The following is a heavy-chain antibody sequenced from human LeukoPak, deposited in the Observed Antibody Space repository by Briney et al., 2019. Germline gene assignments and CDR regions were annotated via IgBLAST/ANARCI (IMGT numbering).Heavy chain of an antibody. CDR1: GYTFTGHY. Sequence: SVKVSCKASGYTFTGHYIHWVRQAPGQGLEWMGWINSNTGGTNYAQKFQGRVTMTRDTSVSTAYMEVSRLTSDDTAVYYCARVSTYGCSSTTCLVFDIWGQGTVVTVSS. V-gene: IGHV1-2*02. CDR2: INSNTGGT. D-gene: IGHD2-2*01. J-gene: IGHJ3*02. CDR3: ARVSTYGCSSTTCLVFDI.